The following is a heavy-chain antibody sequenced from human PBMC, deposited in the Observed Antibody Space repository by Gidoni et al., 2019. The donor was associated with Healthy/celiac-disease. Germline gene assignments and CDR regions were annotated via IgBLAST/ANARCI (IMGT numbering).Heavy chain of an antibody. D-gene: IGHD5-18*01. CDR2: IWYDGSNK. Sequence: QVQLVESGGGVVQPGRSLRLSCAASGFTFSTYGLHWVRQAPGKGLGWVAVIWYDGSNKYYADSVKGRFTISRDNSKNTLYLQMNSLRAEDTAVYYCARDDGYSYGYYYYYYMDVWGKGTTVTVSS. J-gene: IGHJ6*03. CDR1: GFTFSTYG. V-gene: IGHV3-33*01. CDR3: ARDDGYSYGYYYYYYMDV.